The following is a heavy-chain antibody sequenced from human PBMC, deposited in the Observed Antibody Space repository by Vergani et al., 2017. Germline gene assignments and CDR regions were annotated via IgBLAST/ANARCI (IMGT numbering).Heavy chain of an antibody. CDR3: ARDRRSGGTRGWFDP. CDR2: IYYSGST. J-gene: IGHJ5*02. CDR1: GGSISSGGYY. Sequence: QVQLQESGPGLVKPSQTLSLTCTVSGGSISSGGYYWSWIRQHPGKGLEWIGYIYYSGSTYYNPSLKSRVTISVDTSKNQFSLKLSSVTAADTAMYYCARDRRSGGTRGWFDPWGQGTLVTVSS. D-gene: IGHD2-15*01. V-gene: IGHV4-31*03.